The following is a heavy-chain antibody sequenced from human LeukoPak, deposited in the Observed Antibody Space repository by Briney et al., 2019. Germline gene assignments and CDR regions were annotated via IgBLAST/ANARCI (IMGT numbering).Heavy chain of an antibody. CDR2: MYYSGNN. CDR3: ARGVAGYGPFDY. CDR1: GDSISAYY. J-gene: IGHJ4*02. V-gene: IGHV4-59*01. Sequence: SETLPLTCTVSGDSISAYYWSWIRQPPGKGLEWIGYMYYSGNNNYNPSLKSRVTISLATPKNQFSLRLNSVTAADTAVYYCARGVAGYGPFDYWGQGTLVTVSS. D-gene: IGHD5-12*01.